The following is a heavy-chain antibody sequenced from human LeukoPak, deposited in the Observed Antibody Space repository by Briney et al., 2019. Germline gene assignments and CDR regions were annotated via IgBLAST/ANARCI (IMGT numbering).Heavy chain of an antibody. CDR2: IYSTGGT. CDR3: AGNNWIYWPY. D-gene: IGHD1-7*01. V-gene: IGHV3-53*01. CDR1: GFTVSSNY. J-gene: IGHJ4*02. Sequence: GGSLRLSCAASGFTVSSNYMSWVRQAPGKGLEWVSAIYSTGGTSYADSVKGRFTISRDNAKNTVYLQMNSLNAGDTAVYYCAGNNWIYWPYGGQGALASVPS.